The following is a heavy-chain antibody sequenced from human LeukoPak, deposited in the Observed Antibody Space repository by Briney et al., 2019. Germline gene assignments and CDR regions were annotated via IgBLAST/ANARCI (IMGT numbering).Heavy chain of an antibody. J-gene: IGHJ6*02. CDR1: GGTFSSYA. V-gene: IGHV1-69*04. Sequence: GASVKVSCKASGGTFSSYAISWVRQAPGQGLEWMGRIIPILGIANYAQKFQGRVTITADKSTSTAYMELSSLRSEDTAVYYCATDGGRAAHTYGMDVWGRGTTVTVSS. CDR2: IIPILGIA. CDR3: ATDGGRAAHTYGMDV. D-gene: IGHD6-13*01.